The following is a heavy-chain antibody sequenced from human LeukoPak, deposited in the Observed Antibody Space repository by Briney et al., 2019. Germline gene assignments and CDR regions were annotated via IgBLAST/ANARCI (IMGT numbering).Heavy chain of an antibody. CDR3: ARDRQWLQTHYFDY. D-gene: IGHD5-12*01. V-gene: IGHV3-33*01. J-gene: IGHJ4*02. Sequence: GRSPRLSCAASGFTFRNYGMHWVRQAPGEGLEWVAVIWYDGSNKYYADSVRGRFTVSRDNAKNTLYLQMNSLKAEDTAVYYCARDRQWLQTHYFDYWGQGTLISVSS. CDR1: GFTFRNYG. CDR2: IWYDGSNK.